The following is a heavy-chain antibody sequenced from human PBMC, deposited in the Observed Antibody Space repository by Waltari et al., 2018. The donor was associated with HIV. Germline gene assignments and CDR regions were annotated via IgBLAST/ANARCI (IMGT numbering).Heavy chain of an antibody. J-gene: IGHJ4*02. CDR3: AMTPTGYSSDY. CDR2: IWYDGSNK. CDR1: GFTFSSYG. V-gene: IGHV3-33*01. Sequence: GRSLRLPCAASGFTFSSYGMNGGRQAPGKGLEWVAVIWYDGSNKNYADSVKGRFTISRDNSKNTLYLQMNGLRAGDTAVYYCAMTPTGYSSDYWGQGTLVAVSS. D-gene: IGHD6-13*01.